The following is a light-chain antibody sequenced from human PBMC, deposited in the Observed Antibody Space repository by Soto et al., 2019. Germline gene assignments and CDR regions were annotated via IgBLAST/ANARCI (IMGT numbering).Light chain of an antibody. CDR2: GAS. J-gene: IGKJ1*01. CDR3: QQYGNLLWT. Sequence: EIVLTQSPGTLSLSPGERATLSCRASQSVSSNYLAWYQQKPGQAPRLLIYGASSRATDIQDRFSGSGSGTDFTLTISRLEPEDFAVYYCQQYGNLLWTFGQGTKVETK. V-gene: IGKV3-20*01. CDR1: QSVSSNY.